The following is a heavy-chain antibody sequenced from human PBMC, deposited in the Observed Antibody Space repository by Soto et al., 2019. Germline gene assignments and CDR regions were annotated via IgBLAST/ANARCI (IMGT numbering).Heavy chain of an antibody. CDR3: AKAPVYGSGGWFDL. V-gene: IGHV3-9*01. Sequence: ESQLVESGGGLVQPGRSLRLSCEASGFIFKNYAMVWVRQGPGKGLEWVSSISWNSGNLDYGDPVKGRFTISRDNAKNSLYLQMNSLRTEDTAWYFCAKAPVYGSGGWFDLWGRGTLVTVSS. J-gene: IGHJ5*02. CDR1: GFIFKNYA. CDR2: ISWNSGNL. D-gene: IGHD3-10*01.